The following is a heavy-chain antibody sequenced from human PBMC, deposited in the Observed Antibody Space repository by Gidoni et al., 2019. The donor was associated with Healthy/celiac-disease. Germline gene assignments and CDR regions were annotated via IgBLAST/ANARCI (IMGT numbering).Heavy chain of an antibody. CDR3: AADEGYCSSTSCYGPLVDFDY. J-gene: IGHJ4*02. V-gene: IGHV1-58*01. CDR2: IVVGSGNT. D-gene: IGHD2-2*01. Sequence: QMQLVQSGPEVKKPGTSVKVSCKASGFTFTSSAVQWVRQARGQRLEWIGWIVVGSGNTNYAQKFQERVTITRDMSTSTAYMELSSLRSEDTAVYYCAADEGYCSSTSCYGPLVDFDYWGQGTLVTVSS. CDR1: GFTFTSSA.